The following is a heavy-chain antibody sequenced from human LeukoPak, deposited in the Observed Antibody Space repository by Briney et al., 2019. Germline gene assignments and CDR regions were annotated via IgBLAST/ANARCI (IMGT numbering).Heavy chain of an antibody. J-gene: IGHJ3*02. V-gene: IGHV3-9*01. Sequence: GGSLRLSCAASGFTLDDYAMHWVRLAPGKGLEWVSGISWHSGSIGYADSVKGRFTISRDNAKNSLYLQMNSLRAEDTALYYGGKDTGSWGKSLDVFDTWGQGKMVIVSS. CDR1: GFTLDDYA. D-gene: IGHD3-16*01. CDR2: ISWHSGSI. CDR3: GKDTGSWGKSLDVFDT.